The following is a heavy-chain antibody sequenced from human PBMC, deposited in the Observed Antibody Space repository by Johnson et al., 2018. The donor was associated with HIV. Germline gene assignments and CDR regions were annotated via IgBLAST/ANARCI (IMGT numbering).Heavy chain of an antibody. Sequence: VQLVESGGGLVQPGGSLRLSCAASGFTVSSNYMSWVRQAPGQGLEWVPVIYSGGSTYYADSVKGRFTISRDNSKNTLYLQMNSLRAEDTAVYYCARAGSSSSGPRAFDIWGQGTMVTVSS. V-gene: IGHV3-66*02. CDR3: ARAGSSSSGPRAFDI. CDR1: GFTVSSNY. D-gene: IGHD6-6*01. CDR2: IYSGGST. J-gene: IGHJ3*02.